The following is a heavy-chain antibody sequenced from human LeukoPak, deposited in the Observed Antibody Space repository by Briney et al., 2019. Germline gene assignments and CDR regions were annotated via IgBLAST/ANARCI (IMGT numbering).Heavy chain of an antibody. D-gene: IGHD2-15*01. CDR1: GFSFSGHW. CDR3: AKTRYCSGDTCSVYWYFDL. Sequence: GGSLRLSCTASGFSFSGHWMHWARQLPGKGLVWVSRISPTGSTTSYADSVKGRFTISRDDSKNTLYLQMNILRAEDTAVYYCAKTRYCSGDTCSVYWYFDLWGRGTLVTVSS. CDR2: ISPTGSTT. J-gene: IGHJ2*01. V-gene: IGHV3-74*01.